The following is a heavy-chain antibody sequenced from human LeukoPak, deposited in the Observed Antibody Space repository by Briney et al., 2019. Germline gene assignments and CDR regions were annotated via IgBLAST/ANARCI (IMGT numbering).Heavy chain of an antibody. Sequence: ASVKVSCKASGFTFTSSAVQWVRQARGQRLEWIGWIVVGSGNTNYAQKFQERVTITRDMSTSTAYMELSSLRSEDTAVYYCAADLAIDYDFWSGYPKAYYGVDVWGQGTTVTVSS. J-gene: IGHJ6*02. CDR3: AADLAIDYDFWSGYPKAYYGVDV. CDR2: IVVGSGNT. CDR1: GFTFTSSA. V-gene: IGHV1-58*01. D-gene: IGHD3-3*01.